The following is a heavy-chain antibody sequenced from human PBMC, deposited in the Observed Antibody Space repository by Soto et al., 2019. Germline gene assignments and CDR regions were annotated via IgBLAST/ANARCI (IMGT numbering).Heavy chain of an antibody. D-gene: IGHD5-12*01. V-gene: IGHV1-2*02. CDR2: INLNSGDT. Sequence: ASVKVSCKTSGDTFTDSSMHWVRQAPGQGLEWMGWINLNSGDTNYAEKFRGRVTMTRDTSIITAYMELTRLKSDDTAVYYCARDLGGYDLYGPDTWGQGTWSPSPQ. CDR3: ARDLGGYDLYGPDT. J-gene: IGHJ5*02. CDR1: GDTFTDSS.